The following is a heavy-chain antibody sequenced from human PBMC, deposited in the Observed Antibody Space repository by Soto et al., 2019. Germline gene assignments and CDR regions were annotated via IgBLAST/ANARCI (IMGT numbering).Heavy chain of an antibody. D-gene: IGHD3-10*01. CDR1: GFTFSSYA. CDR2: ISGSGGST. Sequence: PGGSLRLSCAASGFTFSSYAMSWVRQAPGKGLEWVSAISGSGGSTYYADSVKGRFTISRDNSKNTLYLQMNSLRAEDTAVYYCARGIGGLLWFGECNNDAFDIWGQGTMVTVSS. V-gene: IGHV3-23*01. J-gene: IGHJ3*02. CDR3: ARGIGGLLWFGECNNDAFDI.